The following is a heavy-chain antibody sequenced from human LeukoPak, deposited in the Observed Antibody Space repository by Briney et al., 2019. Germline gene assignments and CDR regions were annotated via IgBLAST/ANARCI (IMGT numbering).Heavy chain of an antibody. CDR2: IYYSGST. CDR3: ATPHTTPNWFDP. V-gene: IGHV4-39*01. D-gene: IGHD1-26*01. CDR1: GGSISSSSYY. Sequence: PSETLSLTCTVSGGSISSSSYYWGWIRQPPGKGLEWIGSIYYSGSTYYNPSLKSRVTISVDTSKNQFSLKLSSVTAADTAVYYCATPHTTPNWFDPWGQGTLVTVSS. J-gene: IGHJ5*02.